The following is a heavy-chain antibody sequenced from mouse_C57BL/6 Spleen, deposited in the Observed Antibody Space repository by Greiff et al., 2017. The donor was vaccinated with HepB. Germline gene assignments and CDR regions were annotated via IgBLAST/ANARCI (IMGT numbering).Heavy chain of an antibody. Sequence: VQLKQSGPGLVKPSQSLSLTCPVTGYSITSGYGWNWIRQFPGNKLEWMGYISYSGSTNYTPSLKSRISITRDTSKNQFFLQLNSVTTEDTATYYCARTARIKYWGQGTTLTVSS. CDR3: ARTARIKY. D-gene: IGHD1-2*01. CDR2: ISYSGST. V-gene: IGHV3-2*02. J-gene: IGHJ2*01. CDR1: GYSITSGYG.